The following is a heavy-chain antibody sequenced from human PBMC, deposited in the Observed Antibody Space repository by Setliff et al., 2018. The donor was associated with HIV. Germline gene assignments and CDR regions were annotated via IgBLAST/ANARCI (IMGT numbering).Heavy chain of an antibody. Sequence: GGSLRLSCAASGFIVSTNHMTWVRQAPGKGLEWVSSIHVDGTTYYANSVKGRFSISRDTSKNTVSLEMNTLRPDDTAVYFCARDPPDGYSFLDCWGQGTLVTVSS. J-gene: IGHJ4*02. CDR3: ARDPPDGYSFLDC. D-gene: IGHD4-4*01. CDR1: GFIVSTNH. V-gene: IGHV3-53*01. CDR2: IHVDGTT.